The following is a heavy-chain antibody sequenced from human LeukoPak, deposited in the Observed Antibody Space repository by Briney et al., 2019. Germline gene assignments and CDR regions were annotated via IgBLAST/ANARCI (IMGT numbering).Heavy chain of an antibody. J-gene: IGHJ4*02. Sequence: GGSLRLSCAASGFTFSSYAMHWVRQAPGKGLEWVAVISYDGSNKYYADSVKGRSTISRDNSKNTLYLQMNSLRAEDTAVYYCASIPYGSGSYDLDYWGQGTLVTVSS. D-gene: IGHD3-10*01. V-gene: IGHV3-30-3*01. CDR2: ISYDGSNK. CDR3: ASIPYGSGSYDLDY. CDR1: GFTFSSYA.